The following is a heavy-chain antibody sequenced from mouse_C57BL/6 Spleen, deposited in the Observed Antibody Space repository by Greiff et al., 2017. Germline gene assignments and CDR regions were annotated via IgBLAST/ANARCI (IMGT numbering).Heavy chain of an antibody. CDR1: GYSITSGYY. CDR3: ARYELDG. V-gene: IGHV3-6*01. J-gene: IGHJ2*01. CDR2: ISYDGSN. D-gene: IGHD2-12*01. Sequence: EVQLQESGPGLVKPSQSLSLTCSVTGYSITSGYYWNWIRQFPGNKLEWMGYISYDGSNNYNPSLKNRISITRDTSKNQFFLKLTSVTTEDTARYYCARYELDGWGQGTTLTVST.